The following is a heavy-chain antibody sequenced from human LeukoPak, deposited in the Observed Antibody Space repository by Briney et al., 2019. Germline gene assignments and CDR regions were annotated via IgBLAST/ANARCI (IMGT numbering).Heavy chain of an antibody. Sequence: PGGSLRLSCAASGFIFCSYPVSCVCQAPGKGLEWVSSITNTGVGTYYADSVKGRFTVSRDNSKNTLLLQLNSLRAEDTAVYYCAKPSPYCRPSRCYAADFYYQDVWGQGTTVIVSS. V-gene: IGHV3-23*01. CDR1: GFIFCSYP. CDR2: ITNTGVGT. D-gene: IGHD2-15*01. J-gene: IGHJ6*03. CDR3: AKPSPYCRPSRCYAADFYYQDV.